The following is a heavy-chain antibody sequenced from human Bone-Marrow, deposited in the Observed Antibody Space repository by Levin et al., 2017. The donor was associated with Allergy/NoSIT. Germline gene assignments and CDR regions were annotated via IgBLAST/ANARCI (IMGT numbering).Heavy chain of an antibody. D-gene: IGHD1-14*01. J-gene: IGHJ6*02. Sequence: GGSLRLSCSASGFTFNNYVIHWVRQAPGKGLDWVALISNDGDKEYYADSVQGRFTISRDNSKNTLFLEMNSLRPEDTAVYYCAKANRRIFASAMDVWGQGTTVTVSS. V-gene: IGHV3-30*04. CDR2: ISNDGDKE. CDR3: AKANRRIFASAMDV. CDR1: GFTFNNYV.